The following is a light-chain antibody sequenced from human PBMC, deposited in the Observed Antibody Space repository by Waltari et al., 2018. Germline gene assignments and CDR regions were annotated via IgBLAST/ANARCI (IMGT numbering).Light chain of an antibody. CDR2: DFS. Sequence: QSALTQPASVSGSPGQSITISCTGTSSDVGGYNYVSWYQQHPAKAPKLLIYDFSERPSGVSNHFSCSKSGNTASLTISGLQAEDEADYYCSSYTSSNTWVFGGGTKLTVL. CDR3: SSYTSSNTWV. CDR1: SSDVGGYNY. J-gene: IGLJ3*02. V-gene: IGLV2-14*01.